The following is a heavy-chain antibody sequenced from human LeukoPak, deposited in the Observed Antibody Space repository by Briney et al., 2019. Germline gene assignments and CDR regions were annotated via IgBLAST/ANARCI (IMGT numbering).Heavy chain of an antibody. V-gene: IGHV1-46*01. D-gene: IGHD6-19*01. CDR3: ATTSGSGHRGFDY. J-gene: IGHJ4*02. CDR1: GYTFTSYY. Sequence: GASVKVSCKASGYTFTSYYMHWVRQAPGQGLEWMGIINPSGGSTSYAQKFQGRVTMTRDTSISTAYMELSRLRSDDTAVYYCATTSGSGHRGFDYWGQGTLVTVSS. CDR2: INPSGGST.